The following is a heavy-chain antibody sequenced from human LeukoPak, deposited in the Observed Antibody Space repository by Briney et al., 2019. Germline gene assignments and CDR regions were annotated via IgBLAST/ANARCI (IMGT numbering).Heavy chain of an antibody. Sequence: TASETLSLTCTVSGGSLSSYYWSWTRQPPGKGLEWIGYIYSSGSTNYNPSLKSRVTLSLDTSRNQFSLTLTSVTAADTAVYYCARDVYCGGDCSYFDSWGQGTLVTVSS. CDR3: ARDVYCGGDCSYFDS. CDR2: IYSSGST. J-gene: IGHJ4*02. V-gene: IGHV4-59*01. CDR1: GGSLSSYY. D-gene: IGHD2-21*02.